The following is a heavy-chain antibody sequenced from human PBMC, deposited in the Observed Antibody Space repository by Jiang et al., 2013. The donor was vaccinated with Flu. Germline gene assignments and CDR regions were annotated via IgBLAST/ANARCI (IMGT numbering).Heavy chain of an antibody. CDR2: IWYDGSNK. CDR3: ARGLRYFDWRVGYFDY. Sequence: ASGFTFSSYGMHWVRQAPGKGLEWVAVIWYDGSNKYYADSVKGRFTISRDNSKNTLYLQMNSLRAEDTAVYYCARGLRYFDWRVGYFDYWGQGTLVTVSS. V-gene: IGHV3-33*01. D-gene: IGHD3-9*01. J-gene: IGHJ4*02. CDR1: GFTFSSYG.